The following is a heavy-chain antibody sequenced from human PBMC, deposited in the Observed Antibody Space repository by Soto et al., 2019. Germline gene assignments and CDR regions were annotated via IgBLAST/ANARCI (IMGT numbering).Heavy chain of an antibody. CDR1: GFTFSSYE. J-gene: IGHJ6*02. D-gene: IGHD1-7*01. V-gene: IGHV3-48*03. Sequence: EVQLVESGGGLVQPGGSLRLSCAASGFTFSSYEMNWVRQAPGKGLEWVSYISSSGSTIYYADSVKGRFTISRDNAKNSLYLQMNSLRAEDTAVYYCARDQLELRGGDYYYYGMDVWGQGTTVTVSS. CDR2: ISSSGSTI. CDR3: ARDQLELRGGDYYYYGMDV.